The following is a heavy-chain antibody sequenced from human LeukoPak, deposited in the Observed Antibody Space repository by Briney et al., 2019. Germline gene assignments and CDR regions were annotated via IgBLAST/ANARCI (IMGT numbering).Heavy chain of an antibody. Sequence: SETLSLNGTGYGGSINGFYWSWIGQPPGLGLEWSGYFYYSGTTNYNPSHKSLVTISEDSSKTPFTLKLSSVTAADTAVYYCARISRLYCGGDCYSASIDCWGQGTLVTVSS. V-gene: IGHV4-59*08. D-gene: IGHD2-21*02. CDR2: FYYSGTT. CDR1: GGSINGFY. CDR3: ARISRLYCGGDCYSASIDC. J-gene: IGHJ4*02.